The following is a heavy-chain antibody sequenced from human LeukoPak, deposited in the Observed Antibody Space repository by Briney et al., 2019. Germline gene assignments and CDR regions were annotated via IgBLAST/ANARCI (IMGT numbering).Heavy chain of an antibody. CDR1: GFTFTNAW. J-gene: IGHJ3*02. V-gene: IGHV3-15*01. CDR2: IKSKTDGGTT. Sequence: RTGGSLRLSCAASGFTFTNAWMSWVRQAPGKGLEWVGRIKSKTDGGTTDYAAPVKGRFTISRDDSKNTLYLQMNSLKTEDTAVYYCTTFITMPRGAFDIWGQGTMVTVSS. CDR3: TTFITMPRGAFDI. D-gene: IGHD3-10*01.